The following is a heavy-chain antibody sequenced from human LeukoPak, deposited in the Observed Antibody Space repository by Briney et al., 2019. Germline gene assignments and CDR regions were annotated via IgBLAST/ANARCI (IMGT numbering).Heavy chain of an antibody. J-gene: IGHJ4*02. D-gene: IGHD2-2*01. CDR1: GGSFNGYH. Sequence: SETLSLTCEVNGGSFNGYHWTWIRQPPGEGLEWVGELSHTGNTNYNPSLKSRVTFSVDTSKRQFSLRLKSVTAADTAVYYCARGAYCTSINCYGFDYWGQGILVTVSS. V-gene: IGHV4-34*01. CDR3: ARGAYCTSINCYGFDY. CDR2: LSHTGNT.